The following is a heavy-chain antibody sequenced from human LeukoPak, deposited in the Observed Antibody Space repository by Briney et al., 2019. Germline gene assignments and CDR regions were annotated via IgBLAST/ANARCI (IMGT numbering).Heavy chain of an antibody. J-gene: IGHJ5*02. Sequence: PGGSLRLSRVASGFIFFAYYMDWVRQTPGQGLEWVGRIRDRGHSYTTEYAAPVRGRFTISGDESKNSLYLQMNSLRSDDTGVYYCVRRVTGSERLDPWGQGTLVIVSS. CDR2: IRDRGHSYTT. CDR3: VRRVTGSERLDP. CDR1: GFIFFAYY. V-gene: IGHV3-72*01. D-gene: IGHD1-1*01.